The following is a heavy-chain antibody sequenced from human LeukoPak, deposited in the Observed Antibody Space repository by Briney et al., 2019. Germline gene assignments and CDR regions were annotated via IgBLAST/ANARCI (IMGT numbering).Heavy chain of an antibody. J-gene: IGHJ4*02. CDR1: GGSISGFY. V-gene: IGHV4-59*08. CDR2: VYYTGST. CDR3: ARYSGSSGDYFDY. Sequence: PSETLSLTCTVSGGSISGFYWGWIRQPPGKGLEWVGYVYYTGSTDYSPSLKSRVTISVATSRNQFSLKLSSVTAADTAVYYCARYSGSSGDYFDYWGQGTLVTVSA. D-gene: IGHD5-12*01.